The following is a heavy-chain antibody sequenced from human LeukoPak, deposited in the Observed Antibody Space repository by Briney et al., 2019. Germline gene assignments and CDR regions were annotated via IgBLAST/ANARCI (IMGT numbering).Heavy chain of an antibody. V-gene: IGHV4-39*01. CDR2: VYYTGAT. D-gene: IGHD5-12*01. CDR3: ATIRRYGGDPAYYFDD. Sequence: PSETLSLTCSVSGDSITNTNYYWAWVRQPPGKGLEWIGTVYYTGATFYKPSLKSRVTVTADTSRNQFSLSLTSVTAADAAVYYCATIRRYGGDPAYYFDDWGQGTLVTVSS. CDR1: GDSITNTNYY. J-gene: IGHJ4*02.